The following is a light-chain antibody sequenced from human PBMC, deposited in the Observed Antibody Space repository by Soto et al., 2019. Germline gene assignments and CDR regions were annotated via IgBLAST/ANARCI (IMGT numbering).Light chain of an antibody. J-gene: IGKJ5*01. CDR1: QSVSSY. V-gene: IGKV3-11*01. CDR3: QQRSNWHIT. Sequence: EIVLTQSPATLSLSPGERATLSCRASQSVSSYLAWYQQKPGQAPRLLIYDASNRATCIPARFSGSGSATDFTLTISSLEPEDFEVYYCQQRSNWHITLGQGTRLEIK. CDR2: DAS.